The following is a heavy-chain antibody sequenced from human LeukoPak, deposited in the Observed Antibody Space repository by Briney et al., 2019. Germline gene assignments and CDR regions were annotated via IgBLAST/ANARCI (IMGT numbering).Heavy chain of an antibody. CDR2: INHSGST. CDR1: GGSFSGYY. V-gene: IGHV4-34*01. D-gene: IGHD6-13*01. Sequence: SETLSLTCAVYGGSFSGYYWSWIRQPPGKGLEWIGEINHSGSTNYNPSLTSLVIISVDTYKNQFSLKLSSVTAADAAVYYCASGVYRAAAQYGYWGQGTLVTVSS. J-gene: IGHJ4*02. CDR3: ASGVYRAAAQYGY.